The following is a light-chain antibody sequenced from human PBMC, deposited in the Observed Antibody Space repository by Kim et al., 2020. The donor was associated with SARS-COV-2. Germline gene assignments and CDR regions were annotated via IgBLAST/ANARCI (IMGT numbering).Light chain of an antibody. CDR3: QQSFTIPYT. J-gene: IGKJ2*01. V-gene: IGKV1-39*01. CDR2: AAS. Sequence: DIQMTQSPSSLSASVGDRITITCRASQSISTFLYWYQQKPGMAPQLLIYAASSLGSGVPSRFSGSGSGTDFTLTISSLQPEDFATYFCQQSFTIPYTFGQGTKLEIK. CDR1: QSISTF.